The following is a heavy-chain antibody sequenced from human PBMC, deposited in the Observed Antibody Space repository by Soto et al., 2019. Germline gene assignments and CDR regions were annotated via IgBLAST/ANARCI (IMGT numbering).Heavy chain of an antibody. J-gene: IGHJ3*01. CDR1: GFTFNTYA. CDR2: ISGSGGTI. CDR3: AKGFIVVVTAIRPDDNFDV. D-gene: IGHD2-21*02. V-gene: IGHV3-23*01. Sequence: GGSLRLSCAASGFTFNTYAMNWVRQAPGKGLEWVASISGSGGTINYADSVKGRFTTSRDTSKNTLYLQMNSLSAEDTAVYYCAKGFIVVVTAIRPDDNFDVWGQGTMVAVSS.